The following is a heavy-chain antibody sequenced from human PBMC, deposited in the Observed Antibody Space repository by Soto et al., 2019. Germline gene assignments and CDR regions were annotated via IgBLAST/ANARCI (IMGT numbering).Heavy chain of an antibody. CDR2: ISYDGSNK. V-gene: IGHV3-30-3*01. J-gene: IGHJ6*02. Sequence: VAVISYDGSNKYYADSVKGRFTISRDNSKNTLYLQMNSLRAEDTAVYYCARGSGIAAAGGDYGMDVWGQGTTVTVSS. CDR3: ARGSGIAAAGGDYGMDV. D-gene: IGHD6-13*01.